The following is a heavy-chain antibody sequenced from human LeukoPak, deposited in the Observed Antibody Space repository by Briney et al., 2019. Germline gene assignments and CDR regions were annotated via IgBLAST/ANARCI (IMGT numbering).Heavy chain of an antibody. CDR1: GYTFTSYG. J-gene: IGHJ3*02. V-gene: IGHV1-18*01. Sequence: ASVKVSCKASGYTFTSYGINWVRQAPGKGLEWVGWISAYNGNTNYAQKLQGRVTMSTDTSKSTAYMELRRLRADDTAGYYCGREYSSGWADAFDIWGQGTMVTVSS. CDR3: GREYSSGWADAFDI. CDR2: ISAYNGNT. D-gene: IGHD6-19*01.